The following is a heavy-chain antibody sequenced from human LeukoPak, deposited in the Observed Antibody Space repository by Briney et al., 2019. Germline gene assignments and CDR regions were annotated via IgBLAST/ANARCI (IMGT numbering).Heavy chain of an antibody. CDR2: IYSGGST. J-gene: IGHJ6*02. Sequence: GGSLRLSCAASGLTVSNNYMRWVRQAPGKGLEWVSVIYSGGSTYYADSVKGRFTISRDNSQSTLYLQINSLRTEDTAVYYCARDPVWFGELTYYYYDMDVWGQGTTVTVSS. V-gene: IGHV3-66*02. CDR3: ARDPVWFGELTYYYYDMDV. D-gene: IGHD3-10*01. CDR1: GLTVSNNY.